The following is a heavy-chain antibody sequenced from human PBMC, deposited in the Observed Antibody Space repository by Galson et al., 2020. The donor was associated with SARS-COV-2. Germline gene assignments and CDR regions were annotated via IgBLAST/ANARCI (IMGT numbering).Heavy chain of an antibody. CDR1: GFTFSSYG. Sequence: TGGSLRLSCAASGFTFSSYGIHWVRQPPGKGLEWVAVISSDGSNKYYVDSVKGRFTISRDNSKNTLYLQMDSLRAEDTAVYYCAKDPSWGNYRGYFHYWGQGTLVTVSS. D-gene: IGHD3-16*02. V-gene: IGHV3-30*18. CDR2: ISSDGSNK. CDR3: AKDPSWGNYRGYFHY. J-gene: IGHJ1*01.